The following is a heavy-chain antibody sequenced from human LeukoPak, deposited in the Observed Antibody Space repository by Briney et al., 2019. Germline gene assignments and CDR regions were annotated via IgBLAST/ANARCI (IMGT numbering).Heavy chain of an antibody. D-gene: IGHD5-12*01. Sequence: SQTLSLTCAISGDSVSSNNVAWNWIRQSPSRGLEWLGRTKYRSKWYSYYAVSVKSRITINPDTSKNQFSLELNSVTPEDTAVYYCARDIEWGFDPWGQGTLVTVSS. V-gene: IGHV6-1*01. CDR3: ARDIEWGFDP. CDR1: GDSVSSNNVA. J-gene: IGHJ5*02. CDR2: TKYRSKWYS.